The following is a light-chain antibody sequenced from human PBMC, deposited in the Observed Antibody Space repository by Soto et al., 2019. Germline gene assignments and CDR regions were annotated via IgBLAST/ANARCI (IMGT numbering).Light chain of an antibody. Sequence: EIQMTQSPSSVSASVGDRVTITCRASQGISSRLAWYQKKPGKAPNLLIYAASSLQSGVPSRFSGSESGIDFTLTISSLQPEDCAIYFCQQANSFPITFGQGTRLEIK. CDR1: QGISSR. CDR2: AAS. J-gene: IGKJ5*01. CDR3: QQANSFPIT. V-gene: IGKV1-12*01.